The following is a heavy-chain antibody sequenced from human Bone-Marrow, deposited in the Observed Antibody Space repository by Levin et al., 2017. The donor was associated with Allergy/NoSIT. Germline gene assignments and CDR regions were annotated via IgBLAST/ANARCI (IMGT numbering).Heavy chain of an antibody. V-gene: IGHV1-46*01. CDR2: INPSGGST. CDR3: AREGHHCSGGSCYVDY. CDR1: GYPFSSYF. D-gene: IGHD2-15*01. J-gene: IGHJ4*02. Sequence: ASVKVSCKASGYPFSSYFMHWVRQAPGQGLEWVGVINPSGGSTTYAQKFQGRVTMTRDTSTGTVYMEVSSLRSEDTAVYYCAREGHHCSGGSCYVDYWGQGTLVIVSS.